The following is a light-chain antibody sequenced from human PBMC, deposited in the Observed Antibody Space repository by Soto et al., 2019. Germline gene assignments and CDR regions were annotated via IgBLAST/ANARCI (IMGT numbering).Light chain of an antibody. J-gene: IGKJ5*01. CDR2: GAT. V-gene: IGKV3-15*01. CDR3: QQYNNWPPIT. CDR1: PSINNN. Sequence: EIVMTQSPATLSVSPGERATLSCRASPSINNNLAWYQQKPGLAPRLLIYGATTRSTGIPARLSGSGSGTEFTLTISSLQSEDFAVYYCQQYNNWPPITFGQGTRLEIK.